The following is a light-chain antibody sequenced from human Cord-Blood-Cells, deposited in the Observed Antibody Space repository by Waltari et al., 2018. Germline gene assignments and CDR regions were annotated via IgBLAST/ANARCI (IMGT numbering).Light chain of an antibody. CDR1: SSDVGGYNY. CDR3: SSYTSSSTPVV. J-gene: IGLJ2*01. Sequence: QSALTQPASVSGSPGQSITISCPGTSSDVGGYNYVSWYQQHPGKAPKLMIYDVSNRPSGVSNRFTGPKSGNTPSLTISGLQAEDEADYYCSSYTSSSTPVVFGGGTKLTVL. V-gene: IGLV2-14*01. CDR2: DVS.